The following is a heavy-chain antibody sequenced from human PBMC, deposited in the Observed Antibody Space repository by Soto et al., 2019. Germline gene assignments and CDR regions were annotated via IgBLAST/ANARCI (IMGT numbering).Heavy chain of an antibody. CDR1: GYTFTSYA. Sequence: ASVKVSCKASGYTFTSYAMHWVRQAPGQRLEWMGWINAGNGNTKYSQKFQGRVTITRDTSASTAYMELRSLRSDDTAVYYCARDKDSSGWSPRCFQHWGQGTLVTVSS. D-gene: IGHD6-19*01. CDR2: INAGNGNT. J-gene: IGHJ1*01. V-gene: IGHV1-3*01. CDR3: ARDKDSSGWSPRCFQH.